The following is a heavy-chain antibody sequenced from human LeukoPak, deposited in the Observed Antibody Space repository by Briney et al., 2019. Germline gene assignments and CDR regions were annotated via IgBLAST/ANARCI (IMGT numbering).Heavy chain of an antibody. D-gene: IGHD5-18*01. CDR2: IYHSGST. CDR1: GYSISSGYY. V-gene: IGHV4-38-2*01. Sequence: SETLSLTCAVSGYSISSGYYWGWIRQPPGKGLEWIGSIYHSGSTYYNPSLKSRVTISVDTSKNQFSLKLSSVTAADTAVYYCARLPRGYSYGYVYWGQGTLVTVSS. J-gene: IGHJ4*02. CDR3: ARLPRGYSYGYVY.